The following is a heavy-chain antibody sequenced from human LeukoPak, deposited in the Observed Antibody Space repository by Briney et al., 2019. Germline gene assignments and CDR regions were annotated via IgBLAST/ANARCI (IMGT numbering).Heavy chain of an antibody. CDR1: LDSTTSNF. V-gene: IGHV4-4*02. D-gene: IGHD1-1*01. CDR3: ARDGNGNYFDY. Sequence: SETLSLTCTVSLDSTTSNFWSWVRQPPGKGLEWIGEIHRSGSTNYNPSLQSRVTISIDRSKNQIALELSSVTAADTAVYYCARDGNGNYFDYWGQGTLVTVSS. CDR2: IHRSGST. J-gene: IGHJ4*02.